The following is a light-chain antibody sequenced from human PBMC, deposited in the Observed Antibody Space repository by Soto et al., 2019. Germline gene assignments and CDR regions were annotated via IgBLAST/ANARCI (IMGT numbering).Light chain of an antibody. V-gene: IGKV3-20*01. Sequence: EIVWSQSPSTLSFSLGGRATRACRASETVYNGYLAWYQQKPGQDPRLLIYGASSRATGIPDRFSGSGSGTDFTLTISRLEPEDFAVYYCQQSVSSPRTFGTGTKVDIK. CDR2: GAS. CDR3: QQSVSSPRT. CDR1: ETVYNGY. J-gene: IGKJ1*01.